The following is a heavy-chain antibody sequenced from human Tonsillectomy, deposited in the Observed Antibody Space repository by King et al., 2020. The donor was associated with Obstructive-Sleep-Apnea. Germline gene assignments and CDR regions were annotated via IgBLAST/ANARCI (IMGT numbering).Heavy chain of an antibody. V-gene: IGHV5-10-1*03. D-gene: IGHD2-15*01. CDR1: GYSFTSYW. CDR3: ARHRPYCSGGSCYSDTFDY. CDR2: IDPSDSYT. Sequence: VQLVESGAEVKKPGKSLRISCKGSGYSFTSYWISWVRQMPGKGLEWMGRIDPSDSYTNYSPSFQGHVTISADKSISTAYLQWSSLKASDTAMYYCARHRPYCSGGSCYSDTFDYWGQGTLVTVSS. J-gene: IGHJ4*02.